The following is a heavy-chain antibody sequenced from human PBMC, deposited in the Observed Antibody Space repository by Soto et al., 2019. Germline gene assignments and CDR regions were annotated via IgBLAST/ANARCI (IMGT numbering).Heavy chain of an antibody. CDR1: GFTVSSNY. Sequence: GGSLRLSCAASGFTVSSNYMNWVRQAPGKGLEWASAISGSGGSTYYADSVKGRFTISRDNSKNTLYLQMNSLRAEDTAVYYCAKSLRFLEWAVDYWGQGTLVTVSS. CDR2: ISGSGGST. V-gene: IGHV3-23*01. D-gene: IGHD3-3*01. J-gene: IGHJ4*02. CDR3: AKSLRFLEWAVDY.